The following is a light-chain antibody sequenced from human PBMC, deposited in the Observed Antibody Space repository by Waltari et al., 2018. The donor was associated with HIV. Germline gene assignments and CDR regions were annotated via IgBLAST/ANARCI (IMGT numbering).Light chain of an antibody. CDR1: SSAIGGYNY. Sequence: QSALTQPASVSGSPGPSITISCTGTSSAIGGYNYVSWYQQHPGKAPKLMIYEVSNRPSGVSNRFSGSKSGNTASLTISGLQAEDEADYYCSSYTSSSTYVFGTGTKLTVL. V-gene: IGLV2-14*01. J-gene: IGLJ1*01. CDR2: EVS. CDR3: SSYTSSSTYV.